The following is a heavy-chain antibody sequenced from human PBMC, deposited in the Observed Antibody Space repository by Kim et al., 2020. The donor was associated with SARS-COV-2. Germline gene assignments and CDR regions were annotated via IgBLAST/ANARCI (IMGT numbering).Heavy chain of an antibody. CDR1: GFTFSDPY. J-gene: IGHJ6*02. V-gene: IGHV3-72*01. CDR3: ARRYHGMDV. Sequence: GGSLRLSCAASGFTFSDPYMDWVRQAPGKGLEWVGRIRNKANSYTTAYAASVRGRFTISRDESKNSLYLQMNSLKTEDTAVYYCARRYHGMDVGGQGCTVSVS. CDR2: IRNKANSYTT.